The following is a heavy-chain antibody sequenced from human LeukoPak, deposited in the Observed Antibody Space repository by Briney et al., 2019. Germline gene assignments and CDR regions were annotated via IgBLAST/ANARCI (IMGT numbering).Heavy chain of an antibody. Sequence: GGSLRLSCAASGFTFSSYAMSWVRQAPGKGLEWVSAISGSGGSTYYADSVKGRFTISRDNSKNTLYLQMNSLRAEDTAVYYCAKVNPRYYDSTGLWFDRWGQGTLVTVSS. CDR2: ISGSGGST. D-gene: IGHD3-22*01. V-gene: IGHV3-23*01. J-gene: IGHJ5*02. CDR3: AKVNPRYYDSTGLWFDR. CDR1: GFTFSSYA.